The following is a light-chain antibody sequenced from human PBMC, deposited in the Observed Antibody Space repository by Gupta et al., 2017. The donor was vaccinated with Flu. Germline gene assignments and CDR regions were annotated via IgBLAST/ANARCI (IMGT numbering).Light chain of an antibody. V-gene: IGKV1-39*01. CDR3: QQSYSAPPT. CDR2: AAS. J-gene: IGKJ1*01. CDR1: QSISSY. Sequence: DIQMTQSPSSLSASVGDRVTITFRASQSISSYLNWYHQKPGKAPVLLIYAASSLHSGVPSRFSGSGSGTDFTLTITGLQPEDVATYYCQQSYSAPPTFGQGTKVEIK.